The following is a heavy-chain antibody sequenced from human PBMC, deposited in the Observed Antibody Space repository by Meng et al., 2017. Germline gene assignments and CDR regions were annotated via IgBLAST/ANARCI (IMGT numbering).Heavy chain of an antibody. D-gene: IGHD1-26*01. V-gene: IGHV1-18*01. CDR1: GYTFTTYG. Sequence: ASLKVSCKTFGYTFTTYGISWVRQAPGQGLEWMGWVNVYNGDTKYAEKFQGRVTMNTDTATSTAYMDLRSLRPDDTAVYYCAGDGSMPVGVTFNAHYYFGMDVWGQGTTVTVSS. CDR2: VNVYNGDT. J-gene: IGHJ6*02. CDR3: AGDGSMPVGVTFNAHYYFGMDV.